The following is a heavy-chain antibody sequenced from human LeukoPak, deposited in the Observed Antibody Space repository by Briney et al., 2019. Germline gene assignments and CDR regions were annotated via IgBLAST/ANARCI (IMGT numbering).Heavy chain of an antibody. CDR3: ARVHIAAAGNYFDY. Sequence: SETLSLTCAVYGGSFSGYYWSWIRQPPGKGLEWIGEINHSGSTNYNPSLKSRVTISVGTSKNQFSLKLSSVTAADTAVYYCARVHIAAAGNYFDYWGQGTLVTVSS. CDR2: INHSGST. J-gene: IGHJ4*02. V-gene: IGHV4-34*01. D-gene: IGHD6-13*01. CDR1: GGSFSGYY.